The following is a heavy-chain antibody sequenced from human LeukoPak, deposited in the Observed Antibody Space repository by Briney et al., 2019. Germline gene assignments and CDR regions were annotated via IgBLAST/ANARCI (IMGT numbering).Heavy chain of an antibody. CDR1: GYTFTSYG. CDR2: ISAYNGNT. CDR3: ARDSGSKQNYYYYGTDV. V-gene: IGHV1-18*01. Sequence: ASVKVSCKASGYTFTSYGISWVRQAPGQGLEWMGWISAYNGNTNYAQKLQGRVTMTTDTSTSTAYMELRSLRSDDTAVYYCARDSGSKQNYYYYGTDVWGQGTTVTVSS. D-gene: IGHD1-26*01. J-gene: IGHJ6*02.